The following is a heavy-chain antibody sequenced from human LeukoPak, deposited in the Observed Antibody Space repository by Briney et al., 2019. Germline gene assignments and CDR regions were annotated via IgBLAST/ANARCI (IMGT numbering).Heavy chain of an antibody. D-gene: IGHD4-17*01. V-gene: IGHV3-21*01. CDR3: ARGHTAVTRHFDF. Sequence: GGSLRLSCEASGSTFTTYSMTWVRQAPGKGLEWVSIISSGSSAIFPADALKGRFTISRDDAKNLLYLDMNSLRAEDTAVYYCARGHTAVTRHFDFWGQGTLVTVSS. CDR2: ISSGSSAI. J-gene: IGHJ4*02. CDR1: GSTFTTYS.